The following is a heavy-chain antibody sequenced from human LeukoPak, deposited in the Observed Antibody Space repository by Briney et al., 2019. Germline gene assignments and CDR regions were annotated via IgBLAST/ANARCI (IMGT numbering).Heavy chain of an antibody. CDR2: MNPNSGNT. V-gene: IGHV1-8*01. J-gene: IGHJ4*02. CDR1: GYTFTSYD. Sequence: ASVKVSCKASGYTFTSYDINWVRQATGQGLEWMGWMNPNSGNTGYAQKFQGGVTMTRNTSISTAYMELSSLRSEDTAVYYCARGLPGGYCSGGSCYSAEYYFDYWGQGTLVTVSS. D-gene: IGHD2-15*01. CDR3: ARGLPGGYCSGGSCYSAEYYFDY.